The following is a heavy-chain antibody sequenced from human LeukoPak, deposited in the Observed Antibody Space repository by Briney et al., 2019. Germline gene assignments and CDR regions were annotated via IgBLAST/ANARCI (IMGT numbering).Heavy chain of an antibody. Sequence: ASVKVSCKASGYTFTSYYMHWVRQAPGQGLEWMGIINPSGGDTSYAQKFQGRFTMTRDMSTSTVYMELSSLRSEDTAIYYCARIPHSSSPFDYWGQGTLVTVSS. CDR2: INPSGGDT. V-gene: IGHV1-46*01. D-gene: IGHD6-13*01. CDR3: ARIPHSSSPFDY. CDR1: GYTFTSYY. J-gene: IGHJ4*02.